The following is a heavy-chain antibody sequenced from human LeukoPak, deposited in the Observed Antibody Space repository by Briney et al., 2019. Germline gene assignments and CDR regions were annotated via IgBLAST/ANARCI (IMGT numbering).Heavy chain of an antibody. J-gene: IGHJ4*02. Sequence: GALRLSCAVSGFTVSSNYMSWVRLAPGKGLEWVSVIYSDGSTYYADSVKGRFTISRDNSKNTLYLQMNSLRAEDTAVYYCARDLAAAGYLDYWGQGILVSVS. D-gene: IGHD6-13*01. CDR1: GFTVSSNY. V-gene: IGHV3-53*01. CDR3: ARDLAAAGYLDY. CDR2: IYSDGST.